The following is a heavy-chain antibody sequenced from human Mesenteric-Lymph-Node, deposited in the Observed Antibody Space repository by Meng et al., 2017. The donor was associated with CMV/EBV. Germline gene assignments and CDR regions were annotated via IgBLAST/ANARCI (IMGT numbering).Heavy chain of an antibody. Sequence: GGSLRLSCAASAFTFTNSAMNWVRQAPGKGLEWVSSISSSSSYIYYADSVKGRFTISRDNAKNSLYLQMDSLRVEDTAVYYCARDRLEGSYSGPGYWGQGTLVTVSS. CDR2: ISSSSSYI. V-gene: IGHV3-21*01. D-gene: IGHD1-26*01. CDR1: AFTFTNSA. CDR3: ARDRLEGSYSGPGY. J-gene: IGHJ4*02.